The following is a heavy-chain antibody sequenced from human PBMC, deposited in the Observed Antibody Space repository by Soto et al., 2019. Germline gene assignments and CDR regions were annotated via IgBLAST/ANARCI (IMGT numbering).Heavy chain of an antibody. CDR2: IYYSGST. CDR1: GGSISSYY. D-gene: IGHD5-12*01. V-gene: IGHV4-59*01. Sequence: SETLSLTCTVSGGSISSYYWSWIRQPPGKGLEWIGYIYYSGSTNYNPSLKSRVTISVDTSKNQFSLKLSSVTAADTAVYYCAREPYSGYDYYFDYWGPGTLVIVSS. J-gene: IGHJ4*02. CDR3: AREPYSGYDYYFDY.